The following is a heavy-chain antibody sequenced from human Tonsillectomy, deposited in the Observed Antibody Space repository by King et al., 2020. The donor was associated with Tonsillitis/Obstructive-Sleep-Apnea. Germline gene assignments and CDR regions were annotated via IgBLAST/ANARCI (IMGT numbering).Heavy chain of an antibody. CDR3: AKGCWDYSCSSWSDY. D-gene: IGHD6-13*01. J-gene: IGHJ4*02. Sequence: VQLVESGGGLVQPGGSLRLSCAASGFTFSSYAMSWVRQTTGRGLEWVSTISDSGGSTYYADSVKGRFTISRENSKDTLYLQMNSLRAEDTAVYYCAKGCWDYSCSSWSDYWGQGTLVSVSS. CDR2: ISDSGGST. CDR1: GFTFSSYA. V-gene: IGHV3-23*04.